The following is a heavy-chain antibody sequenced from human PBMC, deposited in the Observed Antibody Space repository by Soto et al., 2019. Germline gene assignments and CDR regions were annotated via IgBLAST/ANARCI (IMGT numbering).Heavy chain of an antibody. V-gene: IGHV1-18*01. CDR3: ARERGGYKHFDY. J-gene: IGHJ4*02. Sequence: QVQLVQSGAEVKKPGASVKVSCKVSGYTFASYGISWARQAPGQGLEWMGWINTYTGNINYAQKLQGRVTMTTDTSTSTAYMELRSLRSDDTALYYCARERGGYKHFDYWGQGTLVTVX. CDR1: GYTFASYG. CDR2: INTYTGNI. D-gene: IGHD1-26*01.